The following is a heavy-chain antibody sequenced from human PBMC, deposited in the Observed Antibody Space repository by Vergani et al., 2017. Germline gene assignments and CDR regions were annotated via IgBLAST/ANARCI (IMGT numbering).Heavy chain of an antibody. D-gene: IGHD3-9*01. CDR3: ARDTVDDILTGYPYFDY. CDR2: ISYDGSNK. CDR1: GFTFSSYA. J-gene: IGHJ4*02. Sequence: VQLVESGGGLVQPGRSLRLSCAASGFTFSSYAMHWVRQAPGKGLEWVAVISYDGSNKYYADSVKGRFTIARDNSKNTLYLQMNSLRAEDTAVYYCARDTVDDILTGYPYFDYWGQGTLVTVSS. V-gene: IGHV3-30-3*01.